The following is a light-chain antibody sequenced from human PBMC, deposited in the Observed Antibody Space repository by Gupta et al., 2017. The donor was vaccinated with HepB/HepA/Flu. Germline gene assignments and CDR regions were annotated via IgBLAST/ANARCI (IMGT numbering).Light chain of an antibody. Sequence: QSALTQPRSVSGSPGQSVTISCTGTSADIGYYNYVSWYQQHPGRAPQLMIYDVTKRPSGVPDRFSGSKSGNTASLTVSGLQADDEADYYCCSYAGSYNNVVFGGGTRLTV. J-gene: IGLJ2*01. CDR3: CSYAGSYNNVV. V-gene: IGLV2-11*01. CDR1: SADIGYYNY. CDR2: DVT.